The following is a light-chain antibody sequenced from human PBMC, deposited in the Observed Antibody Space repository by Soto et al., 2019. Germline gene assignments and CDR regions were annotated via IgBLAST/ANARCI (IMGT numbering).Light chain of an antibody. CDR1: QSVSDK. Sequence: EIVMTQSPATVSVSPGERATLSCRASQSVSDKLAWHQQKPGQAPRLLIYHASARATGIPARFSGSGSGTEFTLTISGLQSEDFAVYYCQQYNNWPPWTFGQGTKVDIK. CDR3: QQYNNWPPWT. CDR2: HAS. V-gene: IGKV3-15*01. J-gene: IGKJ1*01.